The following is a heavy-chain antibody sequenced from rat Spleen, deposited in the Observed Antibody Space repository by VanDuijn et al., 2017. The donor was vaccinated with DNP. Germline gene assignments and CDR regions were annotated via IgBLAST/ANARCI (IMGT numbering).Heavy chain of an antibody. V-gene: IGHV2-41*01. J-gene: IGHJ4*01. CDR2: IWKHGAT. CDR3: ARDLIIRDTTSAMDA. CDR1: GLSLTSNS. D-gene: IGHD4-3*01. Sequence: QVQLKESGPGLVQPSQTLSLTCTVSGLSLTSNSVHWVRQPPGKGLEWMGVIWKHGATRYNSALKSRLSFSKATSKSQVFLKLNSLQTEDTATYYCARDLIIRDTTSAMDAWGPGTSVTVSS.